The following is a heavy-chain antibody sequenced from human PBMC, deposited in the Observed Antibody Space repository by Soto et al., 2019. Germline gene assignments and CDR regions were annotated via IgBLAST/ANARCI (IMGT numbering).Heavy chain of an antibody. D-gene: IGHD2-15*01. V-gene: IGHV3-30*18. J-gene: IGHJ4*02. CDR3: AKDGGSFPNY. Sequence: QVQLVESGGGVVQPGRSLRLSCAASGFTFSSYGMHWVRQAPGKGLEWVAVISYDGSNKYYADSVKGRFTISRDNSKNTLYLQMNSLRAEDTAVYYCAKDGGSFPNYWGQGTLVTVSS. CDR1: GFTFSSYG. CDR2: ISYDGSNK.